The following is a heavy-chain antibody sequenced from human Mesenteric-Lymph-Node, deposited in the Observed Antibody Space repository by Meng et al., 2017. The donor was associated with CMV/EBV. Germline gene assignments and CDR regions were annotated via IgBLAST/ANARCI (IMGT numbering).Heavy chain of an antibody. CDR3: AKSRSSTPGIVDD. CDR2: IYGTGIT. D-gene: IGHD2/OR15-2a*01. CDR1: GVSVHRCALH. Sequence: PGLGKPSGPLSLHCLFSGVSVHRCALHWRWIRQSPGKGLELIGYIYGTGITIYNPSLKSRVTILLETSKNQFSLKLNSVTTADTAVYYCAKSRSSTPGIVDDWGQGTLVTVSS. V-gene: IGHV4-61*08. J-gene: IGHJ4*02.